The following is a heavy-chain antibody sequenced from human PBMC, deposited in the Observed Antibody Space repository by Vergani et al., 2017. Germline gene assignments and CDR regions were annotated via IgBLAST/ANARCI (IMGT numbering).Heavy chain of an antibody. V-gene: IGHV5-51*03. CDR2: FYPGDSDT. CDR3: SRLRLVPYILDF. CDR1: GYILTNYW. D-gene: IGHD2-2*01. Sequence: EVQLVQSGTEVKKPGESLKISCKTSGYILTNYWIGWVRQMPGRGLEWLGMFYPGDSDTRYSPSFQGQVTIAADKSISTAYLHWTSLKASDTAVYYCSRLRLVPYILDFWGQGTMVTDS. J-gene: IGHJ3*01.